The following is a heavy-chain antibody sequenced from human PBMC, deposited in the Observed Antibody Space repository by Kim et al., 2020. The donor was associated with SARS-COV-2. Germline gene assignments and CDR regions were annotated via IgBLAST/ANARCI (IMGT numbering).Heavy chain of an antibody. Sequence: GGSLRLSCAASGFSFSDYDMNWVRQAPGKGLEWVALIRRDGSEIHYVDSVKGRFTISRDNSKKSLYMQMNSLRAEDTALYFCAEGKGWIHDYWGQGTLVTVSS. CDR3: AEGKGWIHDY. D-gene: IGHD5-18*01. CDR1: GFSFSDYD. V-gene: IGHV3-7*01. J-gene: IGHJ4*02. CDR2: IRRDGSEI.